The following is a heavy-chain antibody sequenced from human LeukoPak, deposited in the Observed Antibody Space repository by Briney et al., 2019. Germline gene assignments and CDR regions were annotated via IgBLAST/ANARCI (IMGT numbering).Heavy chain of an antibody. Sequence: ASVNVSCKSSVYTFTGYYMHWVRQAPGQGLEGMGWINPNSGCTNYAQKFQDRVTMTRDTPISTAYMELSTLRSDDTPVYCCARVIGVPDTGYGYWGEGTLVTVSS. V-gene: IGHV1-2*02. D-gene: IGHD3-22*01. CDR1: VYTFTGYY. J-gene: IGHJ4*02. CDR3: ARVIGVPDTGYGY. CDR2: INPNSGCT.